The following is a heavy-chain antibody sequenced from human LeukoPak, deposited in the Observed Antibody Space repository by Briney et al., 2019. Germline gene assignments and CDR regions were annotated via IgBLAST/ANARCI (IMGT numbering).Heavy chain of an antibody. CDR2: ISAYNGNT. J-gene: IGHJ4*02. V-gene: IGHV1-18*01. D-gene: IGHD4-17*01. CDR3: ARVLGDYGDYVTDY. Sequence: ASVKVSCKASGYTFTSYGISWVRQAPGQGLEWMGWISAYNGNTNYAQKLQGRVTMTTDTSTSTAYMELRSLRSDDTAVYYCARVLGDYGDYVTDYRSQGTLVTVSS. CDR1: GYTFTSYG.